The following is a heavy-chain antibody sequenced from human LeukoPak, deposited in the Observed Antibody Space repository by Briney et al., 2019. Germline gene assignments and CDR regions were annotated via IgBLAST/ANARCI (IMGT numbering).Heavy chain of an antibody. CDR2: IRSSDSTT. Sequence: GGSLRLSCAASGFSFSRYGMKRVRQAPGKGLEWLSYIRSSDSTTYYADSVKGRFTISRDNAKNSLYLQMDSLRVEDTAVYYCAKRADSSAHSFDYWGRGTLVTVSS. D-gene: IGHD3-22*01. CDR3: AKRADSSAHSFDY. J-gene: IGHJ4*02. CDR1: GFSFSRYG. V-gene: IGHV3-48*04.